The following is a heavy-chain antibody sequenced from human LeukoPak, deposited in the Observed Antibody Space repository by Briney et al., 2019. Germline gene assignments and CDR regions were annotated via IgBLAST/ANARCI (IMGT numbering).Heavy chain of an antibody. D-gene: IGHD2-21*02. CDR3: AKLANCGDDCYDRPHWFDP. CDR2: VHSSGGT. V-gene: IGHV4-59*08. J-gene: IGHJ5*02. Sequence: SETLSLTCTVSGGSMTGYYWAWIRQPPGKKLDWIGYVHSSGGTKYNPSLKSRVTVSIDMSKNQFSLNLRSVTAADTAAYYCAKLANCGDDCYDRPHWFDPWGQGRLVTVSS. CDR1: GGSMTGYY.